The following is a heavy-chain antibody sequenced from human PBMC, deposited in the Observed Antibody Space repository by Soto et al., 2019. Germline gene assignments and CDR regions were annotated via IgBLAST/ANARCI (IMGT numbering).Heavy chain of an antibody. Sequence: PGGSLRLSCAASGLIFSNYKIHWVRRAPGKGLVWVSRINTDGSITDYADSVKGRFTVSRDNAKNTMYLQMNSLTADDTAVYYCARDTNGLHYWGQGTLVTVSS. V-gene: IGHV3-74*01. CDR3: ARDTNGLHY. D-gene: IGHD2-8*01. CDR2: INTDGSIT. CDR1: GLIFSNYK. J-gene: IGHJ4*02.